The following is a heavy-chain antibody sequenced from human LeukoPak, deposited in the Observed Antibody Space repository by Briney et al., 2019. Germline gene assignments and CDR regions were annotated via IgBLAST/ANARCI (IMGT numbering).Heavy chain of an antibody. CDR2: ISNSDGSI. Sequence: GGSLRLSCAASEFTFSNYAMNWARQAPGKGLEWVSYISNSDGSIYYADSGKGRFTISRDNAKLSLFLQMNTLRDEDTAVYYCARDAATIGTYWYFDLWGRGTLVTVSS. CDR3: ARDAATIGTYWYFDL. V-gene: IGHV3-48*02. CDR1: EFTFSNYA. D-gene: IGHD1-1*01. J-gene: IGHJ2*01.